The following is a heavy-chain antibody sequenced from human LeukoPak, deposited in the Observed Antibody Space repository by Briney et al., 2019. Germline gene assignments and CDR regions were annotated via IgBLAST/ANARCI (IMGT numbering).Heavy chain of an antibody. CDR2: INPNSGGT. CDR3: ARVEPPYSSSSPPVDY. J-gene: IGHJ4*02. D-gene: IGHD6-13*01. CDR1: GYTLTELS. V-gene: IGHV1-2*02. Sequence: GASVKVSCKVSGYTLTELSMHWVRQAPGQGLEWMGWINPNSGGTNYAQKFQGRVTMTRDTSISTAYMELSRLRSDDTAVYYCARVEPPYSSSSPPVDYWGQGTLVTVSS.